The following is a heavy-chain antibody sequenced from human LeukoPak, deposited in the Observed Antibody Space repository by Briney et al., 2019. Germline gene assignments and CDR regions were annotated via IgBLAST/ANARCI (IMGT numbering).Heavy chain of an antibody. CDR2: IYPCDSDT. CDR1: GYSFTSYW. J-gene: IGHJ3*02. CDR3: ARRLGLRSRSAFDI. D-gene: IGHD5-12*01. V-gene: IGHV5-51*01. Sequence: GESLKTSCKGSGYSFTSYWIGWVRQMPGKGLEWMGIIYPCDSDTRYSTSFQGQITISADKSISTAYLQWSSLKASDTAMYYCARRLGLRSRSAFDIWGQGTMVTVSS.